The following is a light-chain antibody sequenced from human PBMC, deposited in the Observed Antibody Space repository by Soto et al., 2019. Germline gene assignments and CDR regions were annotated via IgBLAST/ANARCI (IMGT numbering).Light chain of an antibody. Sequence: EIVMTQSPVTLSVSPGERATLSCRASQSVSSNLAWYQQKPGQAPRLLIYGASTRATGIPARFTGSGSGTEFTLTISSLQSEDFAVYYCQQYNIWLSFGG. CDR2: GAS. CDR1: QSVSSN. V-gene: IGKV3-15*01. CDR3: QQYNIWLS. J-gene: IGKJ4*01.